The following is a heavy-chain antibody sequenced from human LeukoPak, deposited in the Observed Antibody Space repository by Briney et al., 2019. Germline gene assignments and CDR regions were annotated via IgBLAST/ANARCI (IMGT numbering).Heavy chain of an antibody. CDR1: GFTFSDYG. J-gene: IGHJ4*02. CDR3: AKDRGYYDSSGYLY. Sequence: PGGSLRLSCAASGFTFSDYGMHWVRQAPGKGLEWVAAFWSDGSKQSYEDSVKGRFTISRDISKSTLYLQMDSLRAEDTAVYYCAKDRGYYDSSGYLYWGQGTLVTVSS. CDR2: FWSDGSKQ. V-gene: IGHV3-33*06. D-gene: IGHD3-22*01.